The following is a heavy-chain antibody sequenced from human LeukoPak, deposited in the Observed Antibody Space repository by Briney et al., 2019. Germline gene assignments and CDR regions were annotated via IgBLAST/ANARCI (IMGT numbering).Heavy chain of an antibody. V-gene: IGHV3-21*01. J-gene: IGHJ6*02. Sequence: GGSLRLSCAASGFTFSSYWMSWVRQAPGKGLEWVSSISGGSSYIYYADSVKGRFTISRDNAKNSLYLQMNSLSAEDTAVYYCARASANYDILTDYYHYSGLDVWGQGTTVTVSS. CDR2: ISGGSSYI. CDR1: GFTFSSYW. D-gene: IGHD3-9*01. CDR3: ARASANYDILTDYYHYSGLDV.